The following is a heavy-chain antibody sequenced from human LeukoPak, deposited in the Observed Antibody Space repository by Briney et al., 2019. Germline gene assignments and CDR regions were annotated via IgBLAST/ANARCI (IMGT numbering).Heavy chain of an antibody. V-gene: IGHV4-39*01. Sequence: SETLSLTCTVSGGSISSSSYYWGWLRQPPGKGLEWIGSIYYSGSTYYNPSLKSRVTISVDTSKNQFSLKLSSVTAADTAAYYCARHRFRLWDAFDIWGQGTMLTVSS. CDR3: ARHRFRLWDAFDI. CDR1: GGSISSSSYY. J-gene: IGHJ3*02. D-gene: IGHD3-16*01. CDR2: IYYSGST.